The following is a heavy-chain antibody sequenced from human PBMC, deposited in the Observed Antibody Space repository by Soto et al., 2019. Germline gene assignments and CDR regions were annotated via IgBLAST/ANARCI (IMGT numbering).Heavy chain of an antibody. CDR1: DFDFSSYG. J-gene: IGHJ4*02. V-gene: IGHV3-30*03. Sequence: GGSLRLSCAASDFDFSSYGIHWVRKAPGKGLEWVAASSYDGRETFYADSAKGRFTVSKEMSKNTAFLQMNALRHEDTAVYFCARDSGWPTLNFDNWGQGTPVTVS. CDR3: ARDSGWPTLNFDN. D-gene: IGHD3-10*01. CDR2: SSYDGRET.